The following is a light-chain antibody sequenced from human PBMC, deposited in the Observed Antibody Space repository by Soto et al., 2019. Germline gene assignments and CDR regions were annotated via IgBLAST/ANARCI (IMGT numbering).Light chain of an antibody. CDR3: CSYAGDSTWV. CDR2: EVS. Sequence: QSALTQPASVSGSPGQSITISCTGTSSDVGSYNHVSWYHQHPGKAPKFMIYEVSQRPSGVSNRFSGSKYGNTASLTISWLQGDDEANHYCCSYAGDSTWVFGGGTKLTVL. J-gene: IGLJ3*02. CDR1: SSDVGSYNH. V-gene: IGLV2-23*02.